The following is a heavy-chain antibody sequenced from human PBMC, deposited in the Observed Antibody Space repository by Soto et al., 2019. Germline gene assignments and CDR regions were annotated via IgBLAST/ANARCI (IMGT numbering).Heavy chain of an antibody. CDR3: VGGLFDY. J-gene: IGHJ4*02. D-gene: IGHD3-10*01. Sequence: ASETLSLTCTVSGGSISRISYYWGWIRQPPGKGLEWFGSIHYSGTTYYNPSLKSRVTISEDTSKNQFSLKLTSVTAADTAVYYCVGGLFDYWGQGSLVTVSS. V-gene: IGHV4-39*01. CDR2: IHYSGTT. CDR1: GGSISRISYY.